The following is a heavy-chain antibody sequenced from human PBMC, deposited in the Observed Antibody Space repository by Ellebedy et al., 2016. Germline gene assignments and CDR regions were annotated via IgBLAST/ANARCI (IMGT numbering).Heavy chain of an antibody. CDR1: GGSLSGYY. D-gene: IGHD3-10*01. CDR2: INQSGTM. J-gene: IGHJ4*02. CDR3: ARGIYGSGSVDY. Sequence: GSLRLSCAVYGGSLSGYYWSWIRQPPGKGLEWIGEINQSGTMNYSPSLKSRVTISVDKSKNQFSLRLSSVTAADTAVYFCARGIYGSGSVDYWGQGTLVTVSS. V-gene: IGHV4-34*01.